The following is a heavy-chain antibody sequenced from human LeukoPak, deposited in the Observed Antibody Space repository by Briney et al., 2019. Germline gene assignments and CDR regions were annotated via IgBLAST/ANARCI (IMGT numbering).Heavy chain of an antibody. Sequence: GGSLRLSCAASGFTFNNYAMSWVREAPGKGLEGVSAILGSGRSAYYADPVKGRFTISRDNSKNSLFLQMNSLRVEDTALYYCSKWGDYDVLTGYYDSDFWGQGTLVTVSA. CDR1: GFTFNNYA. CDR3: SKWGDYDVLTGYYDSDF. D-gene: IGHD3-9*01. CDR2: ILGSGRSA. J-gene: IGHJ4*02. V-gene: IGHV3-23*01.